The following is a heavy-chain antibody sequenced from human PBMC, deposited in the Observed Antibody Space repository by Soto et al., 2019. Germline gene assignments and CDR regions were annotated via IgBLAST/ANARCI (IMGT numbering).Heavy chain of an antibody. CDR2: IYYSGST. J-gene: IGHJ2*01. V-gene: IGHV4-30-4*01. Sequence: QVQLQESGPGLVKPSQTLSLTCTVSGGSISSGDYYWSWIRQPPGKGLEWIGYIYYSGSTYYNPSLNSPVTISIDTSKNQFSLQLSSVTAADTAVYYCARDTFGTHRQGYWYFDLWGRGNLVTVSS. D-gene: IGHD3-16*01. CDR3: ARDTFGTHRQGYWYFDL. CDR1: GGSISSGDYY.